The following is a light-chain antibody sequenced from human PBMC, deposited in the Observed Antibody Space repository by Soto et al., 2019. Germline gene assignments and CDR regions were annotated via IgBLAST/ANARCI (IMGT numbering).Light chain of an antibody. CDR3: LQHNSYPWT. CDR2: AAS. J-gene: IGKJ1*01. V-gene: IGKV1-17*01. CDR1: QGIRNE. Sequence: DIQMTQSPSSLSASVGDRVTITCRASQGIRNELGWYQQKPGKAPKRLIYAASSLQSGVPSRFSGSGSGTDLTLTITSLQPEDFAPSYCLQHNSYPWTFGQGTKVEIK.